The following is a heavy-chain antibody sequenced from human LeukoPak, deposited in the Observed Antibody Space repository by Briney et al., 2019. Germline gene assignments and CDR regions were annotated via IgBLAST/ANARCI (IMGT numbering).Heavy chain of an antibody. Sequence: GGSLRLSCAASGFTFSSYVMSWVRQAPGKGLEWVSTVSGSDGSTHYADSVRGRFTISRDNSKNTLYLQMNSLRAEDTAVYYCAKHHGSSGWHVGYWGQGTLVTVSS. CDR1: GFTFSSYV. CDR2: VSGSDGST. CDR3: AKHHGSSGWHVGY. J-gene: IGHJ4*02. V-gene: IGHV3-23*01. D-gene: IGHD6-19*01.